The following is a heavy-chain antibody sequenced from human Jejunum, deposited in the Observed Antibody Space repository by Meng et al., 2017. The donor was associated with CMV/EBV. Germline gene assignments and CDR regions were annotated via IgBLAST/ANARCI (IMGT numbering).Heavy chain of an antibody. CDR2: ISSASSY. CDR1: FTFSTYN. CDR3: ARDLTITVVGDNSYCGGMDV. D-gene: IGHD6-19*01. V-gene: IGHV3-21*01. J-gene: IGHJ6*02. Sequence: FTFSTYNMNWVRQAPGKGLEWVSSISSASSYADSVKGRFTISRDNAKNSLYLQMNSLRAEDTAVYFCARDLTITVVGDNSYCGGMDVWGQGTTVTVSS.